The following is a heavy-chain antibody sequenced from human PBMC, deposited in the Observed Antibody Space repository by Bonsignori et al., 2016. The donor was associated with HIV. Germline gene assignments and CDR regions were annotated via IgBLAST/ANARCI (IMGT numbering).Heavy chain of an antibody. CDR3: AGYNYGHDAFDI. CDR2: IYYSGST. V-gene: IGHV4-59*01. D-gene: IGHD5-18*01. Sequence: WIRQPPGKGLEWIGYIYYSGSTNYNPSLKSRVTISLDTSMKQFSLQLSSVTAADTAVYYCAGYNYGHDAFDIWGQGTMVTVSS. J-gene: IGHJ3*02.